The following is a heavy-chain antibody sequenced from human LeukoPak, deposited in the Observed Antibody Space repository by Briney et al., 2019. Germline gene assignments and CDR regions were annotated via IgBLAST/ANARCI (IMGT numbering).Heavy chain of an antibody. CDR1: GYTFTSYG. D-gene: IGHD2-15*01. CDR3: ARDCSGGSCYQNWFDP. J-gene: IGHJ5*02. CDR2: ISAYNGNT. Sequence: ASVKVSCKASGYTFTSYGISWVRQAPGQGLEWMGWISAYNGNTNYAQKLQGRVTMTTDTSTSTAYMELRSLRSDDTAVYYCARDCSGGSCYQNWFDPWGQGTLVTVSS. V-gene: IGHV1-18*01.